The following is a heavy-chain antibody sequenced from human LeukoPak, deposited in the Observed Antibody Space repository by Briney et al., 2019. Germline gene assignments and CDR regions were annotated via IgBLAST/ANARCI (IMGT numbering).Heavy chain of an antibody. CDR2: IYPGDSDT. CDR3: ARQQAGYNFYFDQ. J-gene: IGHJ4*02. Sequence: GESLKISCKGSGYSFTSYWIGWVRQMPGKGLEWMGIIYPGDSDTRYSPSFQGQVTISADKSISTAFLQWSSLKASDTAMYFCARQQAGYNFYFDQWGQGTLVTVSS. CDR1: GYSFTSYW. D-gene: IGHD5-24*01. V-gene: IGHV5-51*01.